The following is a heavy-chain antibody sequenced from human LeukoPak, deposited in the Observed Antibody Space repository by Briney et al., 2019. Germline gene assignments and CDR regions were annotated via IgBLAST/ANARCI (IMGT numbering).Heavy chain of an antibody. V-gene: IGHV1-8*02. CDR3: ARGKFRWFDP. J-gene: IGHJ5*02. Sequence: ASVKVSCKASGYTFTGYYMHWVRQATGQGLEWMGWMNPNSGNTGYAQKFQGRVTMTRNTSISTAYMELSSLRSEDTAVYYCARGKFRWFDPWGQGTLVTVSS. CDR1: GYTFTGYY. CDR2: MNPNSGNT.